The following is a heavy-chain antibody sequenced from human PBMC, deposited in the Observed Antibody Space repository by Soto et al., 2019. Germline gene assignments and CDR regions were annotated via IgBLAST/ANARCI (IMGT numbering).Heavy chain of an antibody. CDR1: GGSISTSSYY. CDR3: ARDYDRSGDY. V-gene: IGHV4-39*01. J-gene: IGHJ4*02. CDR2: IYYSGST. D-gene: IGHD3-22*01. Sequence: QLQLQESGPGLVKPSETLSLTCTVSGGSISTSSYYWGWIRQPPGKGLEWIGSIYYSGSTYYNPSLRSRATISVDTSKHQFSLKLSSVTAADTAVYYCARDYDRSGDYWGQGTLVTVSS.